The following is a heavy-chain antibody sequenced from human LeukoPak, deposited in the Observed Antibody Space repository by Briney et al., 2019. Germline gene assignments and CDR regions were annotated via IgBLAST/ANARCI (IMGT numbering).Heavy chain of an antibody. Sequence: GGSLRLSCAASGFTFSSYSMNWVRQAPGKGLEWVSSISSSSSYIYYADSVKGRFTISRDNAKNSLYLQMNSLRAEDTAVYYCASIGYDSSGYIVYWGQGTLVTVSS. CDR2: ISSSSSYI. CDR1: GFTFSSYS. CDR3: ASIGYDSSGYIVY. D-gene: IGHD3-22*01. V-gene: IGHV3-21*01. J-gene: IGHJ4*02.